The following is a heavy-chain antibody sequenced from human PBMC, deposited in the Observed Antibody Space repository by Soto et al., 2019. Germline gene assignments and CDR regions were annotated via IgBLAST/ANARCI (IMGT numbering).Heavy chain of an antibody. CDR1: GFKFSDYA. Sequence: PGGSLRLSCTASGFKFSDYAITWVRKAPGEGLEWVSVISGSGGVTYFADSVKGRFTVSRDNSKNTVFLQLKNVRAEDSAVYFCAKVLSYYYGGFDPWGLGTLVTVSS. CDR2: ISGSGGVT. J-gene: IGHJ5*02. V-gene: IGHV3-23*01. CDR3: AKVLSYYYGGFDP. D-gene: IGHD3-22*01.